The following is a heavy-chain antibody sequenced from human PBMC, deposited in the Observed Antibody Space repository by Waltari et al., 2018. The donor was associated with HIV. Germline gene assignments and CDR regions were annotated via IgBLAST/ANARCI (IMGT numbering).Heavy chain of an antibody. CDR1: GFTFSYYY. CDR3: ARVARGLRQGTFDI. CDR2: IAVSSAYT. V-gene: IGHV3-11*05. Sequence: QVQLVESGGDLVKPGGSLRLSCVASGFTFSYYYMTWIRQAPGKRLEGVSYIAVSSAYTNYGDSVKGRFTMSRDDAKKSLFLQMNSLRPEDTAVYYCARVARGLRQGTFDIWGQGTMVTVSS. D-gene: IGHD4-17*01. J-gene: IGHJ3*02.